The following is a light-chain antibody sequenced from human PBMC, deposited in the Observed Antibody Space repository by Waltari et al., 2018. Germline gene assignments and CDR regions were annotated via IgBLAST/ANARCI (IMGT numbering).Light chain of an antibody. CDR1: SSNIGSNT. Sequence: QSVLTQPPSASGTPGQRVTISCSGSSSNIGSNTVTWYQQLPGTAPKLLIYSNNQLPSGVPYRFSGSKSGTSASLAISGLQSEDEADYYCAAWDDSLNGLYVFGTGTKVTVL. V-gene: IGLV1-44*01. J-gene: IGLJ1*01. CDR3: AAWDDSLNGLYV. CDR2: SNN.